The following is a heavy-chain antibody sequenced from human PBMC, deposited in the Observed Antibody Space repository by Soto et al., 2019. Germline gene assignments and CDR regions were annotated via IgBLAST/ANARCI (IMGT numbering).Heavy chain of an antibody. D-gene: IGHD3-10*01. V-gene: IGHV3-23*01. J-gene: IGHJ6*02. CDR3: AKQVTMVRGVLKYYYGMDV. CDR2: ISGSGGST. Sequence: VGSLRLSCAASGFTFSSYAMSWVRQAPGKGLEWVSAISGSGGSTYYADSVKGRFTISRDNSKNTLYLQMNSLRAEDTAVYYCAKQVTMVRGVLKYYYGMDVWGQGTTVTVS. CDR1: GFTFSSYA.